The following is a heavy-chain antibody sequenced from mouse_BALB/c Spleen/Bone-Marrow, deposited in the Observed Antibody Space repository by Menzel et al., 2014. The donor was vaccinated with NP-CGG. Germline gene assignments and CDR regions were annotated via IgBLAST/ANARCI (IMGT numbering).Heavy chain of an antibody. CDR3: AGYDYYQAWFAY. Sequence: VQLQQSGAELVKPGASVKLSCTASGFNIKDTYMHWVKQRPERGREGIGRIDPANGNTKYDPKFQGKATITADTSSNTAYLQLSSLTSEDTAVCYCAGYDYYQAWFAYWGQGTLVTVSA. J-gene: IGHJ3*01. CDR2: IDPANGNT. CDR1: GFNIKDTY. V-gene: IGHV14-3*02. D-gene: IGHD2-4*01.